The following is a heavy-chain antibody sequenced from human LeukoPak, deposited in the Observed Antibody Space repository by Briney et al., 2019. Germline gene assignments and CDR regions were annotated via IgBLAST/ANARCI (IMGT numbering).Heavy chain of an antibody. V-gene: IGHV4-31*03. CDR3: ARDRYDSYPMDV. Sequence: SETLSLTCTVSGDSISSGGYYWSWIRQHPGKGLEWIGYIYYSGSTYYSPSLKSRATISVDTSKNQFPLNLSSVTAAGTAVYYCARDRYDSYPMDVWGQGTTVTVSS. CDR1: GDSISSGGYY. CDR2: IYYSGST. D-gene: IGHD3-3*01. J-gene: IGHJ6*02.